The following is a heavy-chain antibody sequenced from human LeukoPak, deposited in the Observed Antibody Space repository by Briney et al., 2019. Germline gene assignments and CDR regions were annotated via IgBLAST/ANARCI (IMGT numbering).Heavy chain of an antibody. V-gene: IGHV4-39*07. CDR1: GGSVRSSTYY. J-gene: IGHJ3*02. CDR2: IYYSVNT. Sequence: SQTLSLTCTVSGGSVRSSTYYWGWLRQPPGKGLEWFGSIYYSVNTNYNPSLKSRVTISVDTSKNQFSLKLSSVTAAATAVYYCARDRKYFDWSIEGNAFEIWGQGTMVTVSS. D-gene: IGHD3-9*01. CDR3: ARDRKYFDWSIEGNAFEI.